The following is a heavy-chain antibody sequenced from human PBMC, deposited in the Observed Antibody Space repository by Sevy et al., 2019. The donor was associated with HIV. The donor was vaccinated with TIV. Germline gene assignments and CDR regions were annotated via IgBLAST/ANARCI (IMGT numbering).Heavy chain of an antibody. V-gene: IGHV3-11*01. Sequence: GGSLRLSCVASGFSLSDYYMTWIRQAPGKGLQWISYIDSSGDTIYYADSVKGRFTVSRDNAKNSLYLQMNSLRAEDSAVYYCARDHVKDGDLTDYYNYPMAVWGQGTTVTVSS. J-gene: IGHJ6*02. CDR2: IDSSGDTI. CDR3: ARDHVKDGDLTDYYNYPMAV. D-gene: IGHD4-17*01. CDR1: GFSLSDYY.